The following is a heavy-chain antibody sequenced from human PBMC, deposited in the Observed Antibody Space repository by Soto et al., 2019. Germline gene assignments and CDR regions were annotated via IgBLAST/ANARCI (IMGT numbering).Heavy chain of an antibody. Sequence: RIRKTPERGLEWIGSISHRGATSYTPSLKSRDIISLDTSNNQFTLRLTSVTVAETATYYCVRYEYDSSGHVAEHWGQRTLVTVSS. CDR3: VRYEYDSSGHVAEH. J-gene: IGHJ4*02. CDR2: ISHRGAT. V-gene: IGHV4-38-2*01. D-gene: IGHD3-22*01.